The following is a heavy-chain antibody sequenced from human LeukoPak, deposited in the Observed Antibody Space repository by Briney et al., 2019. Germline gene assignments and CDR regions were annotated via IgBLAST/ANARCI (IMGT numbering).Heavy chain of an antibody. J-gene: IGHJ4*02. Sequence: PSETLSLTCAVNGGSFSGYYWSWIRQSREQGLVWIGEINYSGSTIYNPSLKSRVTMSMDTTKKRFSLELTSVTAADTAVYYCARRGEWIARNFDYWGQGSLVTVSS. V-gene: IGHV4-34*01. CDR2: INYSGST. CDR1: GGSFSGYY. D-gene: IGHD2-21*01. CDR3: ARRGEWIARNFDY.